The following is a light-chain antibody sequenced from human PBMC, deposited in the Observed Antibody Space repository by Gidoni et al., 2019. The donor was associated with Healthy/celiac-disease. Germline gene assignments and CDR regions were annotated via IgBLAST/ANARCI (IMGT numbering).Light chain of an antibody. J-gene: IGKJ2*01. CDR3: QQYDSSPRDT. Sequence: IVLTHSPCTLSLSPGERATLSCRSSQSVSSSYLAWYQQKRGQAPGLLIYGESSRATGIPARLSGSGSGTTFTLTISSLQHEDFAVTYCQQYDSSPRDTFGQGTKLEIK. V-gene: IGKV3-20*01. CDR1: QSVSSSY. CDR2: GES.